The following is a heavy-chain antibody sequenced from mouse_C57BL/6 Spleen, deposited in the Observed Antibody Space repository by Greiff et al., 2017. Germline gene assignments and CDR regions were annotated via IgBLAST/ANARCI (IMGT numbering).Heavy chain of an antibody. CDR2: IDPSDSYT. Sequence: VKLQQPGAELVRPGTSVKLSCKASGYTFTSYWMHWVKQRPGQGLEWIGVIDPSDSYTNYNQKFKGKAPLTVDTSSSTAYMQLSSLTSEDSAVYYCASGSSGYDGDYWGQGTTLTVSS. J-gene: IGHJ2*01. D-gene: IGHD3-2*02. CDR1: GYTFTSYW. CDR3: ASGSSGYDGDY. V-gene: IGHV1-59*01.